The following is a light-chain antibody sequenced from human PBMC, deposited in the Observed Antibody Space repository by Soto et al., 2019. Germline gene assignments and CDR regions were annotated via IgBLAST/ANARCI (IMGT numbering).Light chain of an antibody. J-gene: IGKJ1*01. CDR3: LQDFTYPRT. CDR2: SAS. CDR1: QGIRNE. V-gene: IGKV1-6*01. Sequence: ASQMTQAPSSVSASVGDRVTITCRASQGIRNELGWYQQKPGKAPKLLIYSASSLQSGVPSRFSGSGSGTDFILTISGLQPEDFATYFCLQDFTYPRTFGQGTKVDIK.